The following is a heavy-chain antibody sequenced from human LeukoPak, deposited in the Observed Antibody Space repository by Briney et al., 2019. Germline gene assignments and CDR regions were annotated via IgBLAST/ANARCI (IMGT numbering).Heavy chain of an antibody. CDR1: GFTFSNHW. V-gene: IGHV3-7*01. CDR2: INQDGSEK. CDR3: ARRKLTYYYGMDV. Sequence: GGSLRLSCAASGFTFSNHWMSWVRQAPGKGLEWVANINQDGSEKYYVDSVKGRFTVSRDNAKNSLDLQMNTLRAEDTAVYYCARRKLTYYYGMDVWGQGTTVTVFS. J-gene: IGHJ6*02. D-gene: IGHD1-7*01.